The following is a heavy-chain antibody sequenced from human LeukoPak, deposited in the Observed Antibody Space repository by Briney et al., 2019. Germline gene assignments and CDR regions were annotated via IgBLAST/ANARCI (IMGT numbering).Heavy chain of an antibody. D-gene: IGHD5-18*01. CDR2: IIPIFGTA. CDR3: ASSRYSYGFNWFDP. J-gene: IGHJ5*02. Sequence: SVKVSCKASGGTFSSYAISWVRQAPGQGLEWMGGIIPIFGTANYAQKFQGRVTITADKSTSTAYIELSSLRSEDTAVYYCASSRYSYGFNWFDPWGQGTLVTVSS. V-gene: IGHV1-69*06. CDR1: GGTFSSYA.